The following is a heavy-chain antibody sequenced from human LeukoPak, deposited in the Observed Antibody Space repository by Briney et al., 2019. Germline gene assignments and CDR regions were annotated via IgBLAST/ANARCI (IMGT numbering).Heavy chain of an antibody. CDR3: ARGHYYDSSGLPDI. J-gene: IGHJ3*02. CDR1: GYTFTGYY. Sequence: ASVKVSCKASGYTFTGYYMHWVRQAPGQGLEWMGWINPNSGGTNYAQKFQGRVTMTRDTSISTAYMELSRLRSDDTAMYYCARGHYYDSSGLPDIWGQGTMVTVSS. CDR2: INPNSGGT. D-gene: IGHD3-22*01. V-gene: IGHV1-2*02.